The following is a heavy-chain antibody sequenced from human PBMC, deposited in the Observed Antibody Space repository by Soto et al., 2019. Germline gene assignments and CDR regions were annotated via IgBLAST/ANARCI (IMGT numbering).Heavy chain of an antibody. CDR1: GGSISSYY. CDR3: ARGGSLSP. V-gene: IGHV4-59*01. CDR2: IYYSGST. J-gene: IGHJ5*02. Sequence: SAPLSLTCTVSGGSISSYYWSWIRQPPGKGLEWIGYIYYSGSTNYNPSLKSRVTISVDTSKNQFSLKLSSVTAADTAVYYCARGGSLSPWGQGTPVTVSS. D-gene: IGHD6-13*01.